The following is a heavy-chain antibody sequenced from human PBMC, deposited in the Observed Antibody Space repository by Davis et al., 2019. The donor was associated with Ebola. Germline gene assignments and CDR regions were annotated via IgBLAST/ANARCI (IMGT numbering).Heavy chain of an antibody. CDR3: AREVDSSGYVL. V-gene: IGHV3-21*01. CDR2: ISSSSNYI. D-gene: IGHD3-22*01. J-gene: IGHJ4*02. CDR1: GFTFSSNS. Sequence: PGGSLRLSCAASGFTFSSNSMNWVRQAPGKGLEWVSFISSSSNYIYYADSVKGRFTVSRDNAKNSLYLQMNSLRAEDTAVYYCAREVDSSGYVLWGQGTLVTVSS.